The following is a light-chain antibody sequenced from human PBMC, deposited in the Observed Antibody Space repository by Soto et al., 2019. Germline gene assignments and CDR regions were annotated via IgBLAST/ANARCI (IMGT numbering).Light chain of an antibody. CDR3: SSYTSSSTYV. V-gene: IGLV2-14*01. CDR1: SSDVGGYNY. J-gene: IGLJ1*01. Sequence: QSALTQPASVSGSPGQSIAISCTGTSSDVGGYNYVSWYQQHPGKAPKLMVYDVSNRPSGVSNRFSGSKSGNTASLIISGVQAEDEADYHCSSYTSSSTYVFATGTKLTVL. CDR2: DVS.